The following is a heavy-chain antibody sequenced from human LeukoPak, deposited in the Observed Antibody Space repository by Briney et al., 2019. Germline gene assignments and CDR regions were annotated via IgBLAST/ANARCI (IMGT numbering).Heavy chain of an antibody. CDR2: IYYIGNT. V-gene: IGHV4-39*01. CDR3: ARGCYYYDSSGYYYPNFDY. Sequence: SETLSLTCTVSGDSISSSGYYYDWIRQPPGKGLEWIGNIYYIGNTWYNPSLKSRVTMSVDTSKNQFSLRLSSVTAADTAVYYCARGCYYYDSSGYYYPNFDYWGQGTLVTVSS. CDR1: GDSISSSGYY. J-gene: IGHJ4*02. D-gene: IGHD3-22*01.